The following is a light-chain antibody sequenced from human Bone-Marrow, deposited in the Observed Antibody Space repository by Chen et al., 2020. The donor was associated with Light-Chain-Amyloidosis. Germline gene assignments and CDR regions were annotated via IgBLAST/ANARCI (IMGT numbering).Light chain of an antibody. CDR2: DNN. CDR1: TSNIGNNF. Sequence: QSVLTQPPSVSAAPGQKVTISCSGSTSNIGNNFVSWYQQFPGTAPKLLIHDNNRRPSGIPDRFSGSKSGTSATLGITGLQTGDEADYYCGTWDIRLGTVMFGGGTKLTVL. J-gene: IGLJ3*02. V-gene: IGLV1-51*01. CDR3: GTWDIRLGTVM.